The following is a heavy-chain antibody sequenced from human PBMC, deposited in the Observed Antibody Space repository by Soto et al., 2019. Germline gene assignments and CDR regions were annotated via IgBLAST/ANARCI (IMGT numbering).Heavy chain of an antibody. D-gene: IGHD3-3*01. CDR3: ARDGVGATTFFGYLDY. CDR2: IRHDGSNI. V-gene: IGHV3-33*01. J-gene: IGHJ4*02. CDR1: GTIFSGFG. Sequence: QEQLVESGGGVVQPGRSLRLSCAASGTIFSGFGMHWVRQAPGKGLEWVAVIRHDGSNIYYADSVKGRFTISRDNFKKTLDLQVDSLRAEDTAVYYCARDGVGATTFFGYLDYWGQGALVTVSS.